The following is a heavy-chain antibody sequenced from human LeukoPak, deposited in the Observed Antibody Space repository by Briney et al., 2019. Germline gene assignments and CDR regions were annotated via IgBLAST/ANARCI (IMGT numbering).Heavy chain of an antibody. CDR2: ISYDGSNK. V-gene: IGHV3-30-3*01. CDR1: GFAFSSYA. CDR3: ARANEDSGWYVGDAFDI. Sequence: PGGSLRLSCAASGFAFSSYAMHWVRQAPGKGLEWVAVISYDGSNKYYADFVKGRFTISRDNSKNTLYLQMNSLRAEDTAVYYCARANEDSGWYVGDAFDIWGQGTMVTVSS. D-gene: IGHD6-19*01. J-gene: IGHJ3*02.